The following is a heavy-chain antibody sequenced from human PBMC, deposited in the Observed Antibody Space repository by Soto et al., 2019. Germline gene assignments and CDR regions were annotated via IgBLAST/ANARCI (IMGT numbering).Heavy chain of an antibody. CDR2: IRNDVSDK. CDR3: ARAPRMAPFDI. V-gene: IGHV3-33*01. Sequence: GGSLRLSCAASGFIFSPYGIHWVRQAPGKGLEWVALIRNDVSDKYYAESVTGRFTISRDNSKNTVYLQMNSLRAEDTALYFCARAPRMAPFDIWGQGTRVTVSS. CDR1: GFIFSPYG. J-gene: IGHJ3*02.